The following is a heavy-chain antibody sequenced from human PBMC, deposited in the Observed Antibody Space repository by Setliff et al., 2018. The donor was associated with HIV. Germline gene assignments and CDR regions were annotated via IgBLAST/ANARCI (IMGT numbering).Heavy chain of an antibody. CDR1: GYSISSGYY. CDR3: ARYGGNSFWFDP. CDR2: FYHSTT. V-gene: IGHV4-38-2*01. J-gene: IGHJ5*02. D-gene: IGHD2-21*01. Sequence: SETLSLTCVVSGYSISSGYYWGWIRQPPGTGLEWIGSFYHSTTYYNPSLKSRVTISVDTSKNQFSLKLISVTAAGTVVYYCARYGGNSFWFDPWGQGTLVTVSS.